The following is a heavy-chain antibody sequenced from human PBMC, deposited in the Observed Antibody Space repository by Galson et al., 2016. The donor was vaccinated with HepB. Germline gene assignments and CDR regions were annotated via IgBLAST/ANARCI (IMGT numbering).Heavy chain of an antibody. D-gene: IGHD2/OR15-2a*01. CDR2: TYYRSKWYN. Sequence: CAISGDSVPSNSAAWTWIRQSPLRGLEWLGRTYYRSKWYNDYAVSVKSRISIHPDTSKNQFSLQLNSVTPEDTAVYYCARVRCSTFRCQNWFDPWGQGTLVTGSS. V-gene: IGHV6-1*01. CDR1: GDSVPSNSAA. CDR3: ARVRCSTFRCQNWFDP. J-gene: IGHJ5*02.